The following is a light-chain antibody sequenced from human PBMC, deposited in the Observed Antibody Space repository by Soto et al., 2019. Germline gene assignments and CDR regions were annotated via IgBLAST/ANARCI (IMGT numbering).Light chain of an antibody. CDR2: DNT. CDR3: QVWDFSSDNLYV. Sequence: SYELTQPPSASVAPGQTASIPCGGNIIGSKSVHWYQQKPGQAPVLVVSDNTDRPSGIPERFSGSTSGNTATLTISRVEAGDEADYYCQVWDFSSDNLYVFGTGTQLTVL. V-gene: IGLV3-21*02. J-gene: IGLJ1*01. CDR1: IIGSKS.